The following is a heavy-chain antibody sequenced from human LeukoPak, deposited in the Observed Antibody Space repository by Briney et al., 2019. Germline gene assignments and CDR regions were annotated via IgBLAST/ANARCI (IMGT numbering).Heavy chain of an antibody. J-gene: IGHJ4*02. CDR1: GYTFTGYY. CDR3: ARDRSLYYYDSSGYFDY. V-gene: IGHV1-2*02. Sequence: GASVKVSCKASGYTFTGYYMHWVRQAPGQGLEWMGWINPNSGGTNYAQKFQGRVTMTRDTSISTAYMELSRLRSDDTAVYYCARDRSLYYYDSSGYFDYWGQGTLVTVSS. CDR2: INPNSGGT. D-gene: IGHD3-22*01.